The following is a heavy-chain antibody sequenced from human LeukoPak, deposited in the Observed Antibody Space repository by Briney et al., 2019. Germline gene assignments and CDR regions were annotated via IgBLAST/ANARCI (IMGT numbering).Heavy chain of an antibody. CDR1: GFTFSPYN. CDR3: ARDRVFDS. CDR2: ISDSGTYV. J-gene: IGHJ4*02. Sequence: PGGSLRLSCAASGFTFSPYNMNWVRQAPGKGLEWVSSISDSGTYVYYADSVKGRFTVSRDNAKNSLYLQMNNLRAEDTAVFYCARDRVFDSWGQGTLVTVSS. V-gene: IGHV3-21*01.